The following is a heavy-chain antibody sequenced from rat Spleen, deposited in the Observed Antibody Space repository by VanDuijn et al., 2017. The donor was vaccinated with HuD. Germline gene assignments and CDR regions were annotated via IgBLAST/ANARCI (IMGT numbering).Heavy chain of an antibody. CDR3: STAGSFTDYYFAGGFDY. Sequence: EVQLVESGGDLVQPGRSLKLSCAASGFTFSDYSMAWVRQAPTKGLEWVAYISTGGGNTYYRDSVKGRFTVSRDNAKSTLYLQMDSLRSEDTATYYCSTAGSFTDYYFAGGFDYWGQGVMVTVSS. CDR1: GFTFSDYS. V-gene: IGHV5-27*01. J-gene: IGHJ2*01. D-gene: IGHD1-6*01. CDR2: ISTGGGNT.